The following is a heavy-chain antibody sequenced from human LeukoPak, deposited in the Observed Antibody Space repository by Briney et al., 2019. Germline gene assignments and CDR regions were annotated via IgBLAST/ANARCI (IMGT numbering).Heavy chain of an antibody. D-gene: IGHD3-10*01. V-gene: IGHV3-23*01. CDR2: ISGCGGST. Sequence: PGGSLRLSCPASGFTFSSYAMSWVRQAPGKGLEWVSAISGCGGSTYYADSVKGRFTISRDNSKNTLYLQMNSLRAEDTAVYYCAKVDPSMVRGVTQGDFDYWGQGTLVTVSS. CDR3: AKVDPSMVRGVTQGDFDY. J-gene: IGHJ4*02. CDR1: GFTFSSYA.